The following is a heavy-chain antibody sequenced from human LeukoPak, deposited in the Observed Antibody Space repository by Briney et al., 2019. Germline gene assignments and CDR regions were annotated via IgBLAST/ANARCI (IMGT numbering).Heavy chain of an antibody. CDR2: IYISGST. Sequence: SETLSLTCTVSGGSISTHCWSWIRQPAGKGLEWIGRIYISGSTNYNPSLKSRVTMSVDTSKNQFSLKLSSVTAADTAVYYCARDKGVAVADTGVGFDYWGQGALVTVSS. V-gene: IGHV4-4*07. D-gene: IGHD6-19*01. J-gene: IGHJ4*02. CDR3: ARDKGVAVADTGVGFDY. CDR1: GGSISTHC.